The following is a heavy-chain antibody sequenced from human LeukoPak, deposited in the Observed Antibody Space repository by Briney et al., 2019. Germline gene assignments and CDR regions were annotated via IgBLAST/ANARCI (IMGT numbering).Heavy chain of an antibody. V-gene: IGHV3-48*03. CDR1: GFTLSSYE. CDR3: ARGPYSSNWYVDY. D-gene: IGHD6-13*01. CDR2: ISRTGNSI. J-gene: IGHJ4*02. Sequence: GGSLRLSCAASGFTLSSYEMNWVRVAPGKGLEWISYISRTGNSIYYADSVKGRFTISRDSAKNSLYLQMNSLRAEDTAVYYCARGPYSSNWYVDYWGPGTLVTVAS.